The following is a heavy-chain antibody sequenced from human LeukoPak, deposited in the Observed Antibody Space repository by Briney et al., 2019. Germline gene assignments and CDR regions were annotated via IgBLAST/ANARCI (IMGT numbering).Heavy chain of an antibody. V-gene: IGHV1-18*04. D-gene: IGHD4-17*01. CDR1: GYTFTAYS. CDR2: VSADSGNT. Sequence: GASVNVSCKASGYTFTAYSMHWVRQAPGQGLEWMGGVSADSGNTNYAQKFRDRVAMTTDTSTSTAYMELRSLSSDDTAVYYCATNYGDYIRSPWGHYYYMDVWGKGTTVTVSS. CDR3: ATNYGDYIRSPWGHYYYMDV. J-gene: IGHJ6*03.